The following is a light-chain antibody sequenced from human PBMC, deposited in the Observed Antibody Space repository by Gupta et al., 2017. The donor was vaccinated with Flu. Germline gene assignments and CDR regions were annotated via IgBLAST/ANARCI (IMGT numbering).Light chain of an antibody. CDR2: TNN. Sequence: QSVLTQPPSASGSPGQRVTISCSGTSSNIGSNGLHWYQQIPGAAPKLLIYTNNQRPSGVPDRFSGSKSGTSASLAISGLQFEDEADYYCSTWDDSLNGPVFGGGTKLTVL. J-gene: IGLJ3*02. CDR3: STWDDSLNGPV. CDR1: SSNIGSNG. V-gene: IGLV1-44*01.